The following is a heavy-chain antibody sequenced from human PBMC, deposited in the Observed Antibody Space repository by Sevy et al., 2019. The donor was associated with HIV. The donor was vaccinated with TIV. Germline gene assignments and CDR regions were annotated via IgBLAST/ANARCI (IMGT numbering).Heavy chain of an antibody. J-gene: IGHJ3*02. D-gene: IGHD3-10*01. CDR1: GFTFNTYT. V-gene: IGHV3-21*01. CDR2: ISSSGNYI. Sequence: GGSLRLSCAASGFTFNTYTMNWVRQAPGEGLEWVSSISSSGNYIYYADSVKGRFTISRDNAKNSLFLQMNNRRAEDTAVYYCARPYGSGSWEAFDIWGQGTMVTVSS. CDR3: ARPYGSGSWEAFDI.